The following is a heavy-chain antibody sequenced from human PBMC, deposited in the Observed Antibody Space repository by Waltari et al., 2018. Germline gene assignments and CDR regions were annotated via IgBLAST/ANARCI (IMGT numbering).Heavy chain of an antibody. CDR2: INHSGST. V-gene: IGHV4-34*01. Sequence: QVQLQQWGAGLLKPSETLSLTCAVYGGSFSGYYWSWIRQPPGKGLEWIGEINHSGSTNYNPSLKSRVTISVDTSKNQFSLKLSSVTAADTAVYYCASQARGVEAARLFYFDYWGQGTLVTVSS. CDR1: GGSFSGYY. CDR3: ASQARGVEAARLFYFDY. J-gene: IGHJ4*02. D-gene: IGHD6-6*01.